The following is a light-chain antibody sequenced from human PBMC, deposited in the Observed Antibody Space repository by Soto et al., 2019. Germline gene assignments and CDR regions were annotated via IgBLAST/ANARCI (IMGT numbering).Light chain of an antibody. J-gene: IGKJ5*01. Sequence: EIVMTQSPATLSVSPGERATLSCRASQSVTSNLAWYQQKPGRAPRLLIFGASSRATGIPDRFTGSGSGTDFTLTISRLEPEDFAVYYCQQYGSSPATFGQGTRLEIK. CDR3: QQYGSSPAT. V-gene: IGKV3-20*01. CDR2: GAS. CDR1: QSVTSN.